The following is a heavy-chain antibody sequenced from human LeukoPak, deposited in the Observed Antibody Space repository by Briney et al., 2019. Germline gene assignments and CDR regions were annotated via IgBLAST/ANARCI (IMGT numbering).Heavy chain of an antibody. CDR2: INAGNGNT. J-gene: IGHJ5*02. CDR3: ARDITVVVVAATLYS. V-gene: IGHV1-3*01. CDR1: GGTFSSYA. Sequence: ASVKVSCKASGGTFSSYAISWVRQAPGQGLEWMGWINAGNGNTKYSQKFQGRVTITRDTSASTAYMELSSLRSEDTAVYYCARDITVVVVAATLYSWGQGTLVTVSS. D-gene: IGHD2-15*01.